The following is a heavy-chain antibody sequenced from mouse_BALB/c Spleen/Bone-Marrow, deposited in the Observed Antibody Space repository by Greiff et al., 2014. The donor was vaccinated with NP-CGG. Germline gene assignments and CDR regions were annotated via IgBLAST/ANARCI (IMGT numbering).Heavy chain of an antibody. CDR3: ARDDYDAIAY. J-gene: IGHJ3*01. V-gene: IGHV1-7*01. CDR2: INPSTGYA. Sequence: VQVVESGAELAKPGASVKMSCKASGYTFTSYWMHRVKQRPGQGLEWIGYINPSTGYAEYNQKFKDKATLTAVKSSTTAYMQLRSLTSEDSAVYYCARDDYDAIAYWGQGTLVTVSA. CDR1: GYTFTSYW. D-gene: IGHD2-4*01.